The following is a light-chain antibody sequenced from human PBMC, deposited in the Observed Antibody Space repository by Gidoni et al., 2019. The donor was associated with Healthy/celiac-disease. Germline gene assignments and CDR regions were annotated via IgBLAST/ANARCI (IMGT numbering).Light chain of an antibody. CDR1: QGISSY. J-gene: IGKJ4*01. Sequence: IRMTQSPSSFSASTGDRVTITCRASQGISSYLAWYQQKPGKAPKLLIYAASTLQSGVPSRFSGSGSGTDFTLTISCLQSEDFATYYCQQYYSYPLTFGGGTKVEIK. V-gene: IGKV1-8*01. CDR2: AAS. CDR3: QQYYSYPLT.